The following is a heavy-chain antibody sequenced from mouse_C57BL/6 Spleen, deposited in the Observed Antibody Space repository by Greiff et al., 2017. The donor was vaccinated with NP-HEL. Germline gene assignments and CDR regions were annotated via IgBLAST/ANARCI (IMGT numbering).Heavy chain of an antibody. J-gene: IGHJ2*01. CDR2: IDPSDSEP. CDR3: ARLFYDGFDY. D-gene: IGHD2-3*01. V-gene: IGHV1-52*01. CDR1: GYTFTSYW. Sequence: QVQLQQPGAELVRPGSSVKLSCKASGYTFTSYWMHWVKQRPIQGLEWIGNIDPSDSEPHYNQQFKDKATLTVDKSSSTAYMQLSSRTSEDSAVYYCARLFYDGFDYWGQGTTLTVSS.